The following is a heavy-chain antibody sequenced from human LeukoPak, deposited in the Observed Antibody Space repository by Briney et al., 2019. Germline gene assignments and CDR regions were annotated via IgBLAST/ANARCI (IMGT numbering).Heavy chain of an antibody. V-gene: IGHV4-59*08. CDR1: GGSISSYY. CDR3: ARLYSRDQGDAFDI. Sequence: SETLSLTCTVSGGSISSYYWSWIRQPPGKGLEWIGYIYSSGSTNYNPYLKSRVTISVDTSKNQFSLKLTSVTAADTAVYYCARLYSRDQGDAFDIWGQGTTVTVSS. J-gene: IGHJ3*02. CDR2: IYSSGST. D-gene: IGHD5-18*01.